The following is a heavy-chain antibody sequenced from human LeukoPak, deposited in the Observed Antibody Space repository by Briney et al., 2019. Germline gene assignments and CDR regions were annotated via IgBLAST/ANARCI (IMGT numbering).Heavy chain of an antibody. Sequence: SETLSLTCTVSGYSISSGYYWGWIRQPPGKGLEWIGSIYHSGSTYYNPSLKSRVTISVDTSKNQFSLKLSSVTAADTAVYYCARGVVVVTAIDYYYYYMDVWGKGTTVTISS. V-gene: IGHV4-38-2*02. J-gene: IGHJ6*03. D-gene: IGHD2-21*02. CDR1: GYSISSGYY. CDR2: IYHSGST. CDR3: ARGVVVVTAIDYYYYYMDV.